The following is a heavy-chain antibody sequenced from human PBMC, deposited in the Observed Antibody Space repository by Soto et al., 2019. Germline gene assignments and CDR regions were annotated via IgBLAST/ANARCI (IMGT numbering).Heavy chain of an antibody. D-gene: IGHD6-25*01. J-gene: IGHJ6*02. Sequence: SETLSLTCAVYGGSFSGYYWSWIRQPPGKGLEWLGEINHSGSTDYNPSLKSRVTISLDTSKNQFSLKLSSVTAADTAVYYCARRGGSVSNYYYYYGMDVWGQGTTVTVSS. V-gene: IGHV4-34*01. CDR1: GGSFSGYY. CDR2: INHSGST. CDR3: ARRGGSVSNYYYYYGMDV.